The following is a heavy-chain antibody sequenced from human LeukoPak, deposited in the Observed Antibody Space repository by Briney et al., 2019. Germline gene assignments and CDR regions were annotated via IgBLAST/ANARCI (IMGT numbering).Heavy chain of an antibody. V-gene: IGHV3-21*01. CDR2: ISISSSYI. J-gene: IGHJ4*02. Sequence: RRSRILSCPASASTFSSYSINWVRQASGKGLEWVSSISISSSYIYYADSVKGRFTISRDNAKNTLYLQMNSLRAEDTAVYYCARVVPMTTVVTDYWGQGTLVTVSS. CDR1: ASTFSSYS. D-gene: IGHD4-23*01. CDR3: ARVVPMTTVVTDY.